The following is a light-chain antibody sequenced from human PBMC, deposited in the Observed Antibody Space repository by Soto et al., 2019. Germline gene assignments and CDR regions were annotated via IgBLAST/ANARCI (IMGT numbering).Light chain of an antibody. V-gene: IGLV7-43*01. CDR3: LLYYGGAQVGV. Sequence: QAVVTQEPSLTVSPGGTVTLTCATSTGAVTSGYYPTWFQQKPGQAPRALIYSTNNKQSWTPARFSGSLLGGKAALTLSGVQPEDEAEYYCLLYYGGAQVGVFGGGTKLTVL. J-gene: IGLJ3*02. CDR2: STN. CDR1: TGAVTSGYY.